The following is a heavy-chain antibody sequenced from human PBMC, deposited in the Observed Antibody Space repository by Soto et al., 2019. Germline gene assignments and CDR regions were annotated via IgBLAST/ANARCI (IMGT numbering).Heavy chain of an antibody. Sequence: SCKASGYSFATYWIGWVRQMPGKGLEWIGIIYPGDSDIRYSPSFEGQVTISADKSISTAYLQMDSLKNEDTGVYYCADSAMALDWDYWGQGTQVTVSS. D-gene: IGHD2-21*01. V-gene: IGHV5-51*01. CDR1: GYSFATYW. CDR2: IYPGDSDI. CDR3: ADSAMALDWDY. J-gene: IGHJ4*02.